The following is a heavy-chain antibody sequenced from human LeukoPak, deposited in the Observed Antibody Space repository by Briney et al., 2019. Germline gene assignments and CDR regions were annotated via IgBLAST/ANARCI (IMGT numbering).Heavy chain of an antibody. J-gene: IGHJ3*02. CDR1: GYTFTSYY. CDR3: TIWFGELFSRKRPPLEAFDI. Sequence: ASVKVSCKASGYTFTSYYMHWVRQAPGQGLEWMGIINPSGGSTSYAQKFQGRVTMTRDMSTSTVYMELSSLRSEDTAVYYCTIWFGELFSRKRPPLEAFDIWGQGTMVTVSS. CDR2: INPSGGST. V-gene: IGHV1-46*01. D-gene: IGHD3-10*01.